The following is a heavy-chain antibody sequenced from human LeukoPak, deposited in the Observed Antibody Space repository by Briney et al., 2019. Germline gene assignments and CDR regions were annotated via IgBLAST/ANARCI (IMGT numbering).Heavy chain of an antibody. J-gene: IGHJ4*02. CDR2: IHPSGST. V-gene: IGHV4-34*01. Sequence: SETLSLTRAIYGGSFSHYYWGWIRQPPGKGLEWVGEIHPSGSTSFNPSLESRVSISKDTSKNQFSLKLTSVTAADTAVYYCSRGSDESKTGDYWGQGTLVTVSS. D-gene: IGHD6-25*01. CDR3: SRGSDESKTGDY. CDR1: GGSFSHYY.